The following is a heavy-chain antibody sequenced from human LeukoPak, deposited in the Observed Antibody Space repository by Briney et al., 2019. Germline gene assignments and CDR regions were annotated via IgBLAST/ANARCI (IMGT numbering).Heavy chain of an antibody. D-gene: IGHD3-10*01. CDR1: GYSISSGYY. CDR2: IYHSGST. J-gene: IGHJ5*02. Sequence: PSETLSLTCTVSGYSISSGYYWGWIRQPPGKGLEWIGSIYHSGSTYYNPSLKSRVTISVDTSKNQFSLKLSSVTAADTAVYYCARDQGNYYSPLNWFDPWGQGTLVTVSS. CDR3: ARDQGNYYSPLNWFDP. V-gene: IGHV4-38-2*02.